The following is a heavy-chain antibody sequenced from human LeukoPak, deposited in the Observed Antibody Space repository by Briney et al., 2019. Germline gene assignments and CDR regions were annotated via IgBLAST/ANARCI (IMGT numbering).Heavy chain of an antibody. V-gene: IGHV1-46*01. D-gene: IGHD6-6*01. CDR2: INPSGGST. J-gene: IGHJ5*02. CDR1: GYTFTSYY. CDR3: ARVHPHSSSSDGAFDP. Sequence: ASVKVSCKASGYTFTSYYMHWVRQAPGQGPEWMGIINPSGGSTSYAQKFQGRVTMTRDMSTSTVYMELSSLRSEDTAVYYCARVHPHSSSSDGAFDPWGQGTLVTVSS.